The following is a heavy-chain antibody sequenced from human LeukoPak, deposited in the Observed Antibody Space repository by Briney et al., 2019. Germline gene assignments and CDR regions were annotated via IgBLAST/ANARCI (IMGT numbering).Heavy chain of an antibody. D-gene: IGHD4-17*01. CDR3: ARATSDYGEDYYYYYMDV. J-gene: IGHJ6*03. CDR2: IYYSGST. CDR1: GGSISSYY. Sequence: SETLSLTCTVSGGSISSYYWSWIRQPPGKGLEWIGYIYYSGSTNYNPSLKSRVTISVDTSKNQFSLKLSSVTAADTAVYYCARATSDYGEDYYYYYMDVWGKGTTVTISS. V-gene: IGHV4-59*01.